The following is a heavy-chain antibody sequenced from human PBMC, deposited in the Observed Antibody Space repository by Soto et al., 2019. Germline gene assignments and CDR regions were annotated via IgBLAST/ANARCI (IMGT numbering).Heavy chain of an antibody. CDR1: GYTFTSYG. J-gene: IGHJ4*02. CDR3: ARDLSLGLPRGGARGVKSY. V-gene: IGHV1-18*01. Sequence: QVQLVQSGAEVKKPGASVKVSCKASGYTFTSYGISWVRQAPGQGLEWMGWISAYNGNTNYAQNLQGRVTMTTDTXXSXAXXELRSLRSDDTAVYYCARDLSLGLPRGGARGVKSYWGQGTLVTVSS. CDR2: ISAYNGNT. D-gene: IGHD3-10*01.